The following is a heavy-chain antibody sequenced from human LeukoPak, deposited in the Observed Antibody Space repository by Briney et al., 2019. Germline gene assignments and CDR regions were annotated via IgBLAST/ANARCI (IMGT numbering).Heavy chain of an antibody. D-gene: IGHD3-22*01. Sequence: ASVKVSCKASGYSFISYDINWLRLATGQGPEWMGWMKPNNGNTGYAQKFQGRVTMTRDTSISTAYMELSSLRPEDTAVYYCSYFDNGAHYWGQGTLVTVSS. J-gene: IGHJ4*02. CDR1: GYSFISYD. CDR3: SYFDNGAHY. V-gene: IGHV1-8*01. CDR2: MKPNNGNT.